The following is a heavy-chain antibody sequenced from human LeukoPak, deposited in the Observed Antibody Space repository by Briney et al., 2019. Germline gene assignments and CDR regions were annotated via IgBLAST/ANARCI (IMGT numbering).Heavy chain of an antibody. CDR3: AKVYYYDSSGPSPFDY. J-gene: IGHJ4*02. CDR2: ISGSGGST. V-gene: IGHV3-23*01. CDR1: GFTFSSYA. Sequence: GGSLRLSCAASGFTFSSYAMSWVRQAPGKGLEWVSAISGSGGSTYYADSVKGRFTISRDNSKNTLYLQMNSLRAEDTAVYYCAKVYYYDSSGPSPFDYWGQGTLVTVSS. D-gene: IGHD3-22*01.